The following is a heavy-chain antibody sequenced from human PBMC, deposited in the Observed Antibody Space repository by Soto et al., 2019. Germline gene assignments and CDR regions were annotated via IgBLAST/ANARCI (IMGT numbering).Heavy chain of an antibody. CDR1: GGTFSSYA. CDR3: ARDRIPLWLREYYYYGMDV. V-gene: IGHV1-69*01. CDR2: IIPIFGTA. D-gene: IGHD5-18*01. Sequence: QVQLVQSGAEVKKPGSSVKVSCKASGGTFSSYAISWVRQAPGQGLEWMGGIIPIFGTANYAQKFQGRVTVTADESTSTAYMELGRLRSEDKAVYYCARDRIPLWLREYYYYGMDVWGQGTTVTVSS. J-gene: IGHJ6*02.